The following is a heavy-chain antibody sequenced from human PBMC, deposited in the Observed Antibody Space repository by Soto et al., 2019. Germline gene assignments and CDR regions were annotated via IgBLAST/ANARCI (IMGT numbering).Heavy chain of an antibody. J-gene: IGHJ3*02. CDR2: IWYDGSNK. CDR3: ARDLGSGYYDSSGYPDAFDI. V-gene: IGHV3-33*01. D-gene: IGHD3-22*01. CDR1: GFTFSSYG. Sequence: SLRLSCAASGFTFSSYGMHWVRQAPGKGLEWVAVIWYDGSNKYYADSVKGRFTISRDNSKNTLYLQMNSLRAEDTAVYYCARDLGSGYYDSSGYPDAFDIWGQGTMVTVSS.